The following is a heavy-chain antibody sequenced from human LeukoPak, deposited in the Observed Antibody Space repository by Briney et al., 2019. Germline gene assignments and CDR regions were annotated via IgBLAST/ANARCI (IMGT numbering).Heavy chain of an antibody. CDR3: ARSHVPWEETTVRKVTPEDNYYGRDV. CDR2: IRGSGGST. D-gene: IGHD4-17*01. V-gene: IGHV3-23*01. CDR1: GFTFSSYA. Sequence: GRCRRLSCAVSGFTFSSYATSWVRQAPRKGLEWVSGIRGSGGSTYYTDCVKGRFTISRDNSKNRLYMTMNSRRAEDTAVYSSARSHVPWEETTVRKVTPEDNYYGRDVWGQGTTVTVSS. J-gene: IGHJ6*02.